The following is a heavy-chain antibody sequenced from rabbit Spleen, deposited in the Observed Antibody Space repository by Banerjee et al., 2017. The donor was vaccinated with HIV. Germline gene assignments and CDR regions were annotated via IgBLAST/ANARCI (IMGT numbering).Heavy chain of an antibody. CDR3: ARETYSSGWGL. CDR1: GVSFSISSY. CDR2: IDPVFGIT. J-gene: IGHJ4*01. D-gene: IGHD4-1*01. V-gene: IGHV1S40*01. Sequence: QSLEESGGDLVKPGASLTLTCTASGVSFSISSYICWVRQAPGKGLEWIGYIDPVFGITYYASWVNGRFTISSHNAQNTLYLQLNSLTAADTATYFCARETYSSGWGLWGPGTLVTVS.